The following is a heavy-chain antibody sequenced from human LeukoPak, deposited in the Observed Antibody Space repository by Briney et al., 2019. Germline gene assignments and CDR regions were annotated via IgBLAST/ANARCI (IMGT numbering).Heavy chain of an antibody. V-gene: IGHV4-59*01. Sequence: PPETLSLTYFLSGRSIRRYYWSWVRQPPGKGLEWVGYIYYRGSTNYNPSSQSRVNISVDPSNNQFSLTLRSVTAADTAVYYCARERPLMAVAGTYFDYWGQGTLVTVSS. CDR1: GRSIRRYY. CDR2: IYYRGST. J-gene: IGHJ4*02. CDR3: ARERPLMAVAGTYFDY. D-gene: IGHD6-19*01.